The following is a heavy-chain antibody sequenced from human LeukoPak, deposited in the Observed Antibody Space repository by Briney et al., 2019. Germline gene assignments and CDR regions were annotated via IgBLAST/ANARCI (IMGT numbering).Heavy chain of an antibody. CDR2: INPSSGST. CDR1: GYTFTGYY. J-gene: IGHJ4*02. CDR3: ATSETVGTTTGRRVLDY. V-gene: IGHV1-46*01. Sequence: GASVKVSCKASGYTFTGYYMHWVRQAPGQGLEWMGIINPSSGSTGYAQKFQGRVTMTRDTSTSTVYMELSSLRSEDTAVYYCATSETVGTTTGRRVLDYWGQGTLVTVSS. D-gene: IGHD1-26*01.